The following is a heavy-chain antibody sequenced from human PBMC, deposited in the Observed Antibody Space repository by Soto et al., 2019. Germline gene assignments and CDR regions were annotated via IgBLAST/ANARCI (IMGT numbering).Heavy chain of an antibody. CDR3: AGGWYFFDY. Sequence: GGSLRLSCAASGFTFNNYGMHWARQAPGQGLEWVAGISSDGSNKXXADSVKGRXTISRDNSRNTXYLQMXSLRAEDTAVYYCAGGWYFFDYCGQGTLVTXSS. CDR2: ISSDGSNK. V-gene: IGHV3-30*03. CDR1: GFTFNNYG. D-gene: IGHD6-19*01. J-gene: IGHJ4*02.